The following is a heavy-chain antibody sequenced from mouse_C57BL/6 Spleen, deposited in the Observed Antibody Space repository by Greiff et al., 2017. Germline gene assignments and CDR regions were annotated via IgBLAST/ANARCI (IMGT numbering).Heavy chain of an antibody. D-gene: IGHD2-1*01. CDR1: GFNIKDYY. CDR3: ATPYGNFAMDY. J-gene: IGHJ4*01. V-gene: IGHV14-2*01. CDR2: IDPEDGET. Sequence: VQLKESGAELVKPGASVKLSCTASGFNIKDYYMHWVKQRTEQGLEWIGRIDPEDGETKYAPKFQGKATITADTSSNTAYLQLSSLTSDDTAVYYCATPYGNFAMDYWGQGPSGTVSS.